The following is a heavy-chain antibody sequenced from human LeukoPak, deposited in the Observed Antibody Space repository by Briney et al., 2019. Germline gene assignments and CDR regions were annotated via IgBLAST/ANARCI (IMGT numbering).Heavy chain of an antibody. V-gene: IGHV3-74*01. D-gene: IGHD3/OR15-3a*01. J-gene: IGHJ4*02. CDR1: GFTFSSYW. CDR3: ARDRGLVQDY. Sequence: QPGGSLRLSCAASGFTFSSYWMQWVRQAPGKGLVWVSHINSDGSTTSYADSVKGRFTISRDNAENMVYLQMGSLRAEDTAVYYCARDRGLVQDYWGQGTLVTVPS. CDR2: INSDGSTT.